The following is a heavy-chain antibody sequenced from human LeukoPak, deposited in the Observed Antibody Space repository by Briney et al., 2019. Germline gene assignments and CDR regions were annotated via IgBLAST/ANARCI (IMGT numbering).Heavy chain of an antibody. J-gene: IGHJ4*02. Sequence: SETLSLTCTVSGYSISSGYYWGWIRQPPGKGLEWIGSIYHSGSTYYNPSLKSRVTISVDTSKNQFSLKLSSVTAADTAVYYCASLVYGPYYFDYWGQGTLVTVSS. CDR1: GYSISSGYY. CDR2: IYHSGST. CDR3: ASLVYGPYYFDY. V-gene: IGHV4-38-2*02. D-gene: IGHD5/OR15-5a*01.